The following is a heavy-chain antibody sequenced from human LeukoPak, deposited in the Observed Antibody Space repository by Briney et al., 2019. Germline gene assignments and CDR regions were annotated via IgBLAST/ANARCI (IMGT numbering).Heavy chain of an antibody. CDR1: GDSINNYY. D-gene: IGHD6-13*01. V-gene: IGHV4-59*12. CDR3: ARGGEYSSRRLLY. CDR2: IYYSGST. J-gene: IGHJ4*02. Sequence: PSETLSLTCTVSGDSINNYYWNWIRQPPGKGLGWIGYIYYSGSTNYNPSLKSRVTISVDTSKNQFSLKLSSVTAADTAVYYCARGGEYSSRRLLYWGQGTLVTVSS.